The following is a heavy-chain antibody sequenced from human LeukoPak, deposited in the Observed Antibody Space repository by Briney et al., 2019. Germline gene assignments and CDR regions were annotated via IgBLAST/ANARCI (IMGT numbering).Heavy chain of an antibody. D-gene: IGHD6-13*01. CDR2: IYYSGST. CDR3: ARDEQQLVLHY. J-gene: IGHJ4*02. V-gene: IGHV4-30-4*08. Sequence: SWVRQAPGKGLEWIGYIYYSGSTYYNPSLKSRVTISVDTSKNQFSLKLSSVTAADTAVYYCARDEQQLVLHYWGQGTLVTVSS.